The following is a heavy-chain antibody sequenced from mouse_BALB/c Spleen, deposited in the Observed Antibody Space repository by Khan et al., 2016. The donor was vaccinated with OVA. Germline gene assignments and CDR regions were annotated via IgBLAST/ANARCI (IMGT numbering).Heavy chain of an antibody. CDR2: IDPENGNP. J-gene: IGHJ3*01. CDR1: GFNITDYY. D-gene: IGHD2-13*01. CDR3: GRGVTSLPY. Sequence: VQLKESGAELVRPGALVKLSCKTSGFNITDYYIHWVKQRPEQGLEWIGWIDPENGNPIYAPKFKDKASITTDTSSNTAYLQLNSLTSEDTAVYYCGRGVTSLPYWGQGTLVTVSA. V-gene: IGHV14-1*02.